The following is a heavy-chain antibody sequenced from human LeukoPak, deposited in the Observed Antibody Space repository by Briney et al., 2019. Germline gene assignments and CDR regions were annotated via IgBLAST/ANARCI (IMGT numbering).Heavy chain of an antibody. D-gene: IGHD1-26*01. CDR3: ARDTAWEPKNDAFDI. J-gene: IGHJ3*02. Sequence: SETLSLTCTVSGGSISSSSYYWGWIRQPPGKGLERIGSIYYSGSTYYNPSLKSRVTISVDTSKNQFSLKLSSVTAADTAVYYCARDTAWEPKNDAFDIWGQGTMVTVSS. V-gene: IGHV4-39*07. CDR2: IYYSGST. CDR1: GGSISSSSYY.